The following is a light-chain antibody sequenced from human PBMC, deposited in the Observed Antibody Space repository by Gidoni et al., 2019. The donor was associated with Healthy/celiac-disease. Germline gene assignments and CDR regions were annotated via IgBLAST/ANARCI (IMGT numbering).Light chain of an antibody. V-gene: IGKV1-9*01. Sequence: DIQLTQSPSFLSASVGDRVTITCWASQGISSYLAWYQHKPGKAPKLLIYAASTLQSGVPSRFSGSGSGTGFTLTISSLQPEDFATYYCQQLNSYPLLTFGGGTKVEIK. CDR1: QGISSY. J-gene: IGKJ4*01. CDR3: QQLNSYPLLT. CDR2: AAS.